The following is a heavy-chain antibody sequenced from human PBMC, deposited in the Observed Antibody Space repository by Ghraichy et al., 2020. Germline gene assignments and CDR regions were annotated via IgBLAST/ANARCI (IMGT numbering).Heavy chain of an antibody. Sequence: GGSLRLSCAASGLPFSNYAMSWVRQAPGKGLEWVSGISGSGGSSFYAESVKGRFTISRDNSKNTLFLQMNNLRVEDTAVYFCAKKPLFFVFVVAEDDSFDLWGQGTMVTFSS. CDR3: AKKPLFFVFVVAEDDSFDL. D-gene: IGHD2-21*01. CDR1: GLPFSNYA. J-gene: IGHJ3*01. CDR2: ISGSGGSS. V-gene: IGHV3-23*01.